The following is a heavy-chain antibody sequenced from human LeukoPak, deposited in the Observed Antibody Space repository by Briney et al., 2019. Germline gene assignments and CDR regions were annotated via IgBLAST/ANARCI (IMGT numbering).Heavy chain of an antibody. D-gene: IGHD1-26*01. J-gene: IGHJ6*03. CDR2: IYHSGST. V-gene: IGHV4-38-2*02. CDR3: AAASGSYYYYYVDV. CDR1: GYSISSGYY. Sequence: PSETLSLTRTVSGYSISSGYYWGWIRQPPGKGLEWIGSIYHSGSTYYNPSLKSRVTISVDTSKNQFSLKLSSVTAADTAVYYCAAASGSYYYYYVDVWGKGTTVTVSS.